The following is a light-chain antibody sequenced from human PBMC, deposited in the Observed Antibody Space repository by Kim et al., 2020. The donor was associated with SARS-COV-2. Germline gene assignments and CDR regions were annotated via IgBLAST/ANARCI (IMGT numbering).Light chain of an antibody. J-gene: IGLJ2*01. V-gene: IGLV7-46*01. CDR2: DTS. CDR3: LLSYSGARLV. Sequence: QAVVTQEPSLTVSPGGTVTLTCGSSTGAVTSGHYPHWFQQKPGQAPRTLIYDTSNKHSWTPARFSGSLLGGKAALTLSGAQPEDEAEYYCLLSYSGARLVFGGGSQLTVL. CDR1: TGAVTSGHY.